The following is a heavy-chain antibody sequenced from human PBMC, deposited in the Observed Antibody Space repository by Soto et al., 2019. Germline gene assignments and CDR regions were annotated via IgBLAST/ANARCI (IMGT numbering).Heavy chain of an antibody. D-gene: IGHD5-12*01. Sequence: QVQLVQSGAEVKRPGASVKVSCRASGYTFVDYALHWVRQAPGQGLEWVGWLNPNTGNIKYSHKFEDRVSITRDTATSTAYMELRGLRSEDTAVYFCSREAIVAEKWFDPWGQGTLVTVSS. J-gene: IGHJ5*02. V-gene: IGHV1-3*01. CDR1: GYTFVDYA. CDR3: SREAIVAEKWFDP. CDR2: LNPNTGNI.